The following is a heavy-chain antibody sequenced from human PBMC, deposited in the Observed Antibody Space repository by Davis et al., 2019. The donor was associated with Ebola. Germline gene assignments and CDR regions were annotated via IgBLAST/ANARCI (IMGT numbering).Heavy chain of an antibody. Sequence: AASVKASCKASGYTFTSYGISWVRQAPGQGLEWMGWISAYNGNTNYAQKLQGRVTMTTDTSTSTAYMELRSLRSDDTAVYYCARDHGGNHRGGYYYYYGMDVWGQGTTVTVSS. V-gene: IGHV1-18*01. CDR1: GYTFTSYG. J-gene: IGHJ6*02. CDR3: ARDHGGNHRGGYYYYYGMDV. D-gene: IGHD4-23*01. CDR2: ISAYNGNT.